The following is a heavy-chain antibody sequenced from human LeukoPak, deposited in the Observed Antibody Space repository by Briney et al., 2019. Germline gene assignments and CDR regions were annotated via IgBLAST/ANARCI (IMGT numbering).Heavy chain of an antibody. Sequence: ESLRISCKVSGYSFTNYRIIWVRQMPGKGLEWMGRIDPSDSYTNYSPSFQGHVTISADKSISTAYLQWSSLKASDTAMYYCARPYDYGDSFDYWGQGTLVTVSS. CDR3: ARPYDYGDSFDY. CDR1: GYSFTNYR. J-gene: IGHJ4*02. D-gene: IGHD4-17*01. CDR2: IDPSDSYT. V-gene: IGHV5-10-1*01.